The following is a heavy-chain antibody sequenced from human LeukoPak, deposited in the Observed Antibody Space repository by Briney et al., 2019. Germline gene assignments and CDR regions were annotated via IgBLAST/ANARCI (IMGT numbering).Heavy chain of an antibody. D-gene: IGHD6-13*01. V-gene: IGHV3-21*01. CDR3: ARGLVAAAGPRRPAEYFQH. CDR1: GFTFSSYS. CDR2: ISSSSSYI. J-gene: IGHJ1*01. Sequence: GGSLRLSCAASGFTFSSYSMNWVRQAPGKGLEWVSSISSSSSYIYYADSVKGRFTISRDNARNSLYLQMNSLRAEDTAVYYCARGLVAAAGPRRPAEYFQHWGQGTLVTVSS.